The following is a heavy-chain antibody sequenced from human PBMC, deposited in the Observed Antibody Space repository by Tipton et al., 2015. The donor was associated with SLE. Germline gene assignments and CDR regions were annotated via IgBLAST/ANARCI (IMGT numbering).Heavy chain of an antibody. CDR2: IKSKTAGGTT. CDR3: TTGRTL. V-gene: IGHV3-15*01. J-gene: IGHJ3*01. Sequence: SGFSFRDAWMSWVRQAAGRGLEWVGRIKSKTAGGTTDYAAPVKGRFSISRDDSKDTLYLQMDSLKTEDTAVYYCTTGRTLWGQGTLVSVSS. D-gene: IGHD3/OR15-3a*01. CDR1: GFSFRDAW.